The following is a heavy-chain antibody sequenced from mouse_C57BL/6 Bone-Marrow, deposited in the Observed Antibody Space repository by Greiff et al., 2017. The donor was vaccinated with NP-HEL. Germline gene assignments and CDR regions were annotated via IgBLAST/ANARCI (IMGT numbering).Heavy chain of an antibody. D-gene: IGHD2-1*01. V-gene: IGHV1-5*01. Sequence: EVQLQQSGTVLARPGASVKMSCKTSGYTFTSYWMHWVKQRPGQGLEWIGAIYPGNSDTSYNQKFKGKAKLTAVTSASTAYMELSSLTNEDSAVYYCTLLNFPGYYFDYWGQGTTLTVSS. CDR1: GYTFTSYW. CDR3: TLLNFPGYYFDY. J-gene: IGHJ2*01. CDR2: IYPGNSDT.